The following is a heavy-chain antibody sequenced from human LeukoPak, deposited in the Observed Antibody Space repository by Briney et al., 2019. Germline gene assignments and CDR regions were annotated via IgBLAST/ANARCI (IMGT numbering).Heavy chain of an antibody. CDR1: GGSFSGYY. J-gene: IGHJ4*02. D-gene: IGHD1-14*01. Sequence: SETLSLTCAVYGGSFSGYYWSWIRQPPGKGLEWIGEINHSGSTNYNPSLKSRVTISVDTSKNQFSLKLSSVTAADTAVYYCARHPEAARGFDYWGQGTLVTVSS. CDR2: INHSGST. V-gene: IGHV4-34*01. CDR3: ARHPEAARGFDY.